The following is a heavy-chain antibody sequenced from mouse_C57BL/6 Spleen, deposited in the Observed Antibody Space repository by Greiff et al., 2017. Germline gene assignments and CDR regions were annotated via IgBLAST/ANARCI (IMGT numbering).Heavy chain of an antibody. Sequence: VQLQQSGPELVKPGASVTISCKASGYAFSSSWMNWVKQRPGKGLEWIGRIYPGDGDTNYNGKVKGKATLTADKSSSTAYMQLSSLTSEDSAVYCCARSDDGWWFAYWGQGTLVTVSA. D-gene: IGHD2-3*01. CDR3: ARSDDGWWFAY. CDR1: GYAFSSSW. V-gene: IGHV1-82*01. CDR2: IYPGDGDT. J-gene: IGHJ3*01.